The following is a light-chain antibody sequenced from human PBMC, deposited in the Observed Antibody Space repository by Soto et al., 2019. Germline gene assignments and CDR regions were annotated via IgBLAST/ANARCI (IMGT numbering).Light chain of an antibody. Sequence: IVMTQSPATLSVSPGERATLSCRASQSVSSNLAWYQQKPGQAPRLLIYGASTRATGIPARISGSGSGTEFTLTISSLQSEDLAIYYCQQYDEWPPSYTFGQGTKLE. J-gene: IGKJ2*01. V-gene: IGKV3-15*01. CDR1: QSVSSN. CDR2: GAS. CDR3: QQYDEWPPSYT.